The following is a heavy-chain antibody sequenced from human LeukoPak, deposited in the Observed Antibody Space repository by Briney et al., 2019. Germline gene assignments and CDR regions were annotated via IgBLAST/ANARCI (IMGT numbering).Heavy chain of an antibody. Sequence: PGRSLRLSCAASGFTFSGYGMHWVRLAPGKGLEWAAVISYDGSNKYYADSVKGRFTISRDNSKNTLYLQMNSLRAEDTAVYYCAKDPTIFGVVMSGMDVWGQETTVTVSS. V-gene: IGHV3-30*18. CDR1: GFTFSGYG. J-gene: IGHJ6*02. D-gene: IGHD3-3*01. CDR3: AKDPTIFGVVMSGMDV. CDR2: ISYDGSNK.